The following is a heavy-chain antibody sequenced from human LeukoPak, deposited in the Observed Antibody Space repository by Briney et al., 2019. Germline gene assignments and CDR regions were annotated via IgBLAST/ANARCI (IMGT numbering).Heavy chain of an antibody. D-gene: IGHD1-26*01. V-gene: IGHV3-30*02. CDR3: AKGPVSGSAFSHY. Sequence: GGSLRLSCAASGFTFSSYAMSWVRQAPGKGLEWVAFIRYDGSNKYYADSVKGRFTISRDNSKNTLYLQMNSLRAEDTAVYYCAKGPVSGSAFSHYWGQGTLVTVSS. CDR1: GFTFSSYA. CDR2: IRYDGSNK. J-gene: IGHJ4*02.